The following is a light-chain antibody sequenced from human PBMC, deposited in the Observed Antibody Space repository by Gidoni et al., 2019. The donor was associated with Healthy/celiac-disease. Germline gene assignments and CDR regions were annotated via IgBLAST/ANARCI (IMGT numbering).Light chain of an antibody. Sequence: DIQMTQSPSSLSASVGDRVTITCRASQSISSYLNWYQQKPGKAPKLLIYAAPSLQSGVPSRFSGSGSGTDFTLTISSLQPEDFATYYCQQSYSTPPGFTFGPGTKVDIK. CDR2: AAP. J-gene: IGKJ3*01. CDR3: QQSYSTPPGFT. V-gene: IGKV1-39*01. CDR1: QSISSY.